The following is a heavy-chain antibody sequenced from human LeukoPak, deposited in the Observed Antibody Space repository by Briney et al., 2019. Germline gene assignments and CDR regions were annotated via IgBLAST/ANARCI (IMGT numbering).Heavy chain of an antibody. J-gene: IGHJ5*02. CDR1: GGSISSYY. CDR2: IYYSGST. Sequence: SETLSLTCTVSGGSISSYYWSWIRQPPGKGLEWIGYIYYSGSTNYNPSLKGRVTISVDTSKNQFSLKLSSVTAADTAVYYCARDSCSGGSCYGWFDPWGQGTLVTVSS. V-gene: IGHV4-59*01. CDR3: ARDSCSGGSCYGWFDP. D-gene: IGHD2-15*01.